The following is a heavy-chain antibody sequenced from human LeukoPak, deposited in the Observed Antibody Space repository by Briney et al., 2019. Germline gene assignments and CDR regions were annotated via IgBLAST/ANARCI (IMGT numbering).Heavy chain of an antibody. D-gene: IGHD6-13*01. CDR1: GGSISSYY. CDR3: ARGVYIAAAQYGY. Sequence: PSETLSLTCTVSGGSISSYYWSWIRQPPGKGLEWIGYIHYSGTTSYNPSLKSRVTIAVDTSKNQFSLKLSSVTAADTAVYYCARGVYIAAAQYGYWGQGTLVTVSS. V-gene: IGHV4-59*01. CDR2: IHYSGTT. J-gene: IGHJ4*02.